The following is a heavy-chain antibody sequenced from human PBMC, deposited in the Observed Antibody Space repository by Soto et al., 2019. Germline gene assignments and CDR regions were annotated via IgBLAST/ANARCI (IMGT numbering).Heavy chain of an antibody. CDR3: TTELLFAEAFDP. V-gene: IGHV3-15*07. Sequence: EVQLVESGGGLVKPGGSLRLSCAAFGFTFSNAWMIWVRQAPGKGLEWVGRIKSKTDGGTTDYAAPVKGRFTISRDDSKNTLYLQMNSLKTEDTAVYYCTTELLFAEAFDPWGQGTLVTVSS. D-gene: IGHD3-10*01. CDR1: GFTFSNAW. CDR2: IKSKTDGGTT. J-gene: IGHJ5*02.